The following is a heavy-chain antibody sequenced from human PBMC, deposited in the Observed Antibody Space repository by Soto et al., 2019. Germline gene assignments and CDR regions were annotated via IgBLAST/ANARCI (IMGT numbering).Heavy chain of an antibody. CDR3: ARDKITGLFDY. V-gene: IGHV4-34*01. CDR2: INHSGST. J-gene: IGHJ4*02. Sequence: QVQLQQWGAGLLKPSETLSLTCAAYGGSFSGYYWTWIRQPPGTGLEWIGEINHSGSTNYNPSLKRRVTISVDTSKNQFSLKLTSVTAADTAVYYCARDKITGLFDYWGQGTLVTVSS. CDR1: GGSFSGYY. D-gene: IGHD2-8*02.